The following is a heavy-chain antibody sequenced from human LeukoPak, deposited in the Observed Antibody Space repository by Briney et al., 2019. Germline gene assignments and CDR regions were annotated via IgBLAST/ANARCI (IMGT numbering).Heavy chain of an antibody. CDR3: ARGVYCSGGSCYYYGMDV. CDR1: GFTFSSYE. Sequence: GGSLRLSCAASGFTFSSYEMNWVRQAPGKGLEWVSYISSSGSTLYYADSVKGRFTISRDNAKNSLYLQMNSLRAEDTAVYYCARGVYCSGGSCYYYGMDVWGQGTTVTVSS. CDR2: ISSSGSTL. J-gene: IGHJ6*02. D-gene: IGHD2-15*01. V-gene: IGHV3-48*03.